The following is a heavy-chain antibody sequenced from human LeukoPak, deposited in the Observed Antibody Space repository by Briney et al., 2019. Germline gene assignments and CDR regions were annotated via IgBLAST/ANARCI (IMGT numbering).Heavy chain of an antibody. CDR1: GYTFTSYD. V-gene: IGHV1-69*04. D-gene: IGHD5-12*01. CDR2: IIPILGIA. J-gene: IGHJ4*02. Sequence: SVKVSCKASGYTFTSYDISWVRQAPGQGLEWMGRIIPILGIANYAQKFQGRVTITADKSTSTAYMELSSLRSEDTAVYYCASQRGGGYPVDYWGQGTLVTVSS. CDR3: ASQRGGGYPVDY.